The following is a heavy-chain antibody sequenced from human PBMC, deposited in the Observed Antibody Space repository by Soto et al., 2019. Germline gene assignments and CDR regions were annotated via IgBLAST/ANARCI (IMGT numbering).Heavy chain of an antibody. CDR1: GGYISSYY. Sequence: PSETLSLTCTVSGGYISSYYWSWIRQPPGKGLEWIGYIYYSGSTNYNPSLKSRVTISVDTSKNQFSLKLSSVTAADTAVYYCARENYGDSRVFDYWGQGTLVTVSS. J-gene: IGHJ4*02. D-gene: IGHD4-17*01. CDR3: ARENYGDSRVFDY. V-gene: IGHV4-59*01. CDR2: IYYSGST.